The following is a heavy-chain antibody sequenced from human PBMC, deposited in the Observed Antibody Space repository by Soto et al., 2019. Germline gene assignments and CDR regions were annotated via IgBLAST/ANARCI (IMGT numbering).Heavy chain of an antibody. V-gene: IGHV1-46*03. D-gene: IGHD2-2*01. CDR2: INPSGGST. J-gene: IGHJ6*03. Sequence: ASVKVSCKAPGYTFTSYYMHWLRQYPGQWLECMLIINPSGGSTSYAQKFQGRVTMTRDTSTSTVYMELSSLRSEDTAVYYCARDPNNLYCSSTSCYRPDYYYYYYMDVWGKGTTVTVSS. CDR1: GYTFTSYY. CDR3: ARDPNNLYCSSTSCYRPDYYYYYYMDV.